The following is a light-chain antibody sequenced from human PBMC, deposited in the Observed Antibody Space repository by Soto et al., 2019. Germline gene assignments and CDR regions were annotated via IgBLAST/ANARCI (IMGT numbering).Light chain of an antibody. Sequence: QSALTQPPSASGTPGQSVTIPCTGTSSDVGDYNYVSWYQQHPGKAPKLVIYEVSRRPSGVPDRFFGSKSGNTASLTVSGLQAEDEADYYCSSNAGSNNLVFGGGTKLTVL. CDR3: SSNAGSNNLV. V-gene: IGLV2-8*01. CDR2: EVS. CDR1: SSDVGDYNY. J-gene: IGLJ2*01.